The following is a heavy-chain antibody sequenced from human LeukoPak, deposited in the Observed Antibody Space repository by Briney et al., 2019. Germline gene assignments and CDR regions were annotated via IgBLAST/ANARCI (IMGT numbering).Heavy chain of an antibody. V-gene: IGHV3-74*01. Sequence: GGSLRLSCAASGNYWMHWVRQAPGKGLVWVSHVNSDGSWTSHADSVKGRFTISKDNAKNTVYLQMNNLRTEDTAVFYCVSFYETNWGRGTLVTVSS. CDR1: GNYW. CDR3: VSFYETN. CDR2: VNSDGSWT. D-gene: IGHD2-2*01. J-gene: IGHJ4*02.